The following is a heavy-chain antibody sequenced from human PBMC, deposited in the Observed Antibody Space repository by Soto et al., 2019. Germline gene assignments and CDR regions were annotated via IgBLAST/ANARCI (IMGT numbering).Heavy chain of an antibody. CDR3: AKDLASAGTNYRYFCA. D-gene: IGHD6-13*01. V-gene: IGHV3-23*01. CDR1: GFTFSSYA. J-gene: IGHJ5*02. Sequence: EVQLLESGGVLVQPGGSLRLSCAASGFTFSSYAMNWVLHAPGTGLEWVSGISRGGGTAYYADALKGRFTISRHNSKNALYLQMNSLRAEDTAAYYCAKDLASAGTNYRYFCACGQGTLVTVSS. CDR2: ISRGGGTA.